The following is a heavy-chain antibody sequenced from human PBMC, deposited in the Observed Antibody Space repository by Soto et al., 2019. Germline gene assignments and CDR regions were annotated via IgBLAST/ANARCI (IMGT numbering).Heavy chain of an antibody. V-gene: IGHV1-69*13. D-gene: IGHD3-22*01. Sequence: SVKVSCKASGGTFSSYAISWVRQAPGQGLEWMGGIIPIFGTANYAQKFQGRVTITADESTSTAYMELSSLRSEDTAVYYCARGKLYYDSSGYNSYYYGMDVWGQGTTVTVSS. CDR3: ARGKLYYDSSGYNSYYYGMDV. CDR1: GGTFSSYA. J-gene: IGHJ6*02. CDR2: IIPIFGTA.